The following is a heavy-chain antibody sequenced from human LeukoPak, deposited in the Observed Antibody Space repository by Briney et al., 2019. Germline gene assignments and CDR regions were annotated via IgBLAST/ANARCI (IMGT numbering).Heavy chain of an antibody. CDR1: GYTFTSYG. V-gene: IGHV1-18*01. D-gene: IGHD3-10*01. J-gene: IGHJ4*02. CDR3: SRDGYYSNSGSYYTPFDY. Sequence: EASVKVSCKASGYTFTSYGISWVRQAPGQGLEWLGWISNDNGNTDYAQIVQGRVTMTTDTSTSTAYMELRSLRSDDTAVYYCSRDGYYSNSGSYYTPFDYWGQGTLVTVSS. CDR2: ISNDNGNT.